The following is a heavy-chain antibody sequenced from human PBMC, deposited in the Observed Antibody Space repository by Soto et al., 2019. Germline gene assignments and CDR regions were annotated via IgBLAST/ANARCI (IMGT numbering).Heavy chain of an antibody. CDR2: IYYRGST. V-gene: IGHV4-39*01. D-gene: IGHD2-15*01. CDR1: GGSISSSSYY. J-gene: IGHJ4*02. Sequence: QLQLQESGPGLVKPSETLSLTCTVSGGSISSSSYYWGWIRQPPGKGLEWIGSIYYRGSTYYNPSLKSQVALSVDTSKNQFSLKLSSVTAADTAVYYCARTYGGCARFDYWGQGTLVTVSS. CDR3: ARTYGGCARFDY.